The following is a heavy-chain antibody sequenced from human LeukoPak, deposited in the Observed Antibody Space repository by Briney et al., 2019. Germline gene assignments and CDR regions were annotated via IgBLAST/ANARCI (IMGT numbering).Heavy chain of an antibody. D-gene: IGHD3-10*01. CDR2: INPNSGGT. J-gene: IGHJ4*02. Sequence: GASVKLSFKASESGFTGCYMHWVRQRPGQGQEWVGWINPNSGGTNYAQKFQGRVTMTRDTSISTAYMELSRLRSDDTAVYYCARDAYGSGSSYELYYFDYWGEGTLVTVSS. V-gene: IGHV1-2*02. CDR1: ESGFTGCY. CDR3: ARDAYGSGSSYELYYFDY.